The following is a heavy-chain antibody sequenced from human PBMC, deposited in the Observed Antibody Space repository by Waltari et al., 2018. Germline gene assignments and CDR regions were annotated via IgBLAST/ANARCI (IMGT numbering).Heavy chain of an antibody. V-gene: IGHV4-4*02. Sequence: QLQLQESGPGLVKPSGTLSPTCGVSGDSSSSTYWWSWVRQPPGEGLEWIGQVHGSGKTNYNPSFASRVTVSLDTYNKQFSLKVTSATTADTAVYYCARDRGRGLYLDSWGPGTLVTVSP. CDR2: VHGSGKT. D-gene: IGHD2-15*01. CDR1: GDSSSSTYW. J-gene: IGHJ4*02. CDR3: ARDRGRGLYLDS.